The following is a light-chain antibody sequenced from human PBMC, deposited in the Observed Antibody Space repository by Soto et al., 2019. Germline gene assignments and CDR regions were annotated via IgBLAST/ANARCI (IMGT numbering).Light chain of an antibody. CDR2: DAS. CDR1: QSISSW. J-gene: IGKJ2*01. Sequence: DIQMTQSPSTLSASVGNRGTITCRASQSISSWLAWYQQKPGKAPKLLIYDASRLESGVPSRFSGSGSGTEFTLTISRLQPDDFATYYCQQYNSYLYAFGQGTKLEIK. CDR3: QQYNSYLYA. V-gene: IGKV1-5*01.